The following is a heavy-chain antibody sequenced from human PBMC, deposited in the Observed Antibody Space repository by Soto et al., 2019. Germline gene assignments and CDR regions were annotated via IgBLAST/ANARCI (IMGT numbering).Heavy chain of an antibody. CDR3: ARGDGYNLFDY. Sequence: VKVASKASGCPFSSYAIIWVRQAPGQGLEWMGGIIPIFGTANYAQKFQGRVTITADKSTSTAYMELSSLRSEDTAVYYCARGDGYNLFDYWGQGTLVTVSS. D-gene: IGHD5-12*01. J-gene: IGHJ4*02. CDR1: GCPFSSYA. CDR2: IIPIFGTA. V-gene: IGHV1-69*06.